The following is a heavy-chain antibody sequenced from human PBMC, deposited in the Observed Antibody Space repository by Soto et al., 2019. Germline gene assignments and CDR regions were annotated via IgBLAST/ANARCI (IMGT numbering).Heavy chain of an antibody. D-gene: IGHD1-1*01. CDR2: IIPILGIA. CDR1: GGTFSSYT. J-gene: IGHJ2*01. CDR3: ARETRAGHAWYFDL. Sequence: QVQLVQSGAEVKKPGSSVKVSCKASGGTFSSYTISWVRQAPGQGLEWMGRIIPILGIANYAQKFQGRVTITADNSTSTAYMELSSLRSEDTAVYYCARETRAGHAWYFDLWGRGTLVTVSS. V-gene: IGHV1-69*08.